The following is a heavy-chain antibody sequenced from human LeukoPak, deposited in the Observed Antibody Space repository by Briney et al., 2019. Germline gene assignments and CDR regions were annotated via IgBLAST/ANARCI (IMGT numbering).Heavy chain of an antibody. Sequence: SETLSLTCTVSGGSISSYYWSWIRQPPGKGLEWIGYIYYSGSTNYNPSLKSRVTISVDTSKNQFSLKLSSVTAADTAVYYCARGEVPIYDYVWGSYRLDYWGQGTLVTVSS. CDR2: IYYSGST. CDR1: GGSISSYY. J-gene: IGHJ4*02. CDR3: ARGEVPIYDYVWGSYRLDY. D-gene: IGHD3-16*02. V-gene: IGHV4-59*01.